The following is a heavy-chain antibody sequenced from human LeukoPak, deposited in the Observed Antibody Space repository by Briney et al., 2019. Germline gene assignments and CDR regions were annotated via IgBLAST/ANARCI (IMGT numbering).Heavy chain of an antibody. CDR2: IYYSGTT. Sequence: SETLSLTCTVSGGSISSGGYYWGWIRQPPGKGLEWIGSIYYSGTTYYSPSLKSRVTISVDTSKNQFSLRLSSVTAADTAIYYCARHRASGIVGPTRHAFDIWGQGAMVTVSS. J-gene: IGHJ3*02. D-gene: IGHD1-26*01. CDR3: ARHRASGIVGPTRHAFDI. V-gene: IGHV4-39*01. CDR1: GGSISSGGYY.